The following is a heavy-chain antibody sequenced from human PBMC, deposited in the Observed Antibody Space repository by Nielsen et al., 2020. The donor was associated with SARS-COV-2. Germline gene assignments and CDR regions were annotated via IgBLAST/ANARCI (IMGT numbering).Heavy chain of an antibody. Sequence: GESLKISCADSGFTFSSYSMNWVRQAPGKGLEWVSSISSSSSDIYYADSVKGRFTISRDNAKNSLYLQMNSLRAEDTAVYYCARGGLMVRGADGMDVWGQGTTVTVSS. CDR1: GFTFSSYS. V-gene: IGHV3-21*01. CDR2: ISSSSSDI. D-gene: IGHD3-10*01. J-gene: IGHJ6*02. CDR3: ARGGLMVRGADGMDV.